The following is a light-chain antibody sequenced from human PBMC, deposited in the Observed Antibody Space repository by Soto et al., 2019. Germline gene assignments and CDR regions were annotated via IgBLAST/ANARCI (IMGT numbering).Light chain of an antibody. CDR3: HQYDNAPQT. J-gene: IGKJ2*01. Sequence: EIVLTQSPGTLSLSPGERATLSCRASQSVSIYLAWYQQKPGQAPRLLIYAASIRAPGIPDKFSGTGSGTDYSLTIDRLEPEDSAVYYCHQYDNAPQTFGQGTKVDIK. CDR1: QSVSIY. V-gene: IGKV3-20*01. CDR2: AAS.